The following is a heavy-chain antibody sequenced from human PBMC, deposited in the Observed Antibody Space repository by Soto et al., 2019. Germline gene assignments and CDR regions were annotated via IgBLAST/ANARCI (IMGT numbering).Heavy chain of an antibody. V-gene: IGHV1-3*05. CDR3: ARGGAGYYFDY. J-gene: IGHJ4*02. CDR1: GYTFINYA. Sequence: QVQLVQSGAEEKKPGASVKVSCKASGYTFINYAIHWVRQAPGQRLEWMGWINAGNGDTKYSQKFQGRVTITRDTSANTAYMELSGLRSEGPAVYYCARGGAGYYFDYWGQGTLVTVSS. D-gene: IGHD2-15*01. CDR2: INAGNGDT.